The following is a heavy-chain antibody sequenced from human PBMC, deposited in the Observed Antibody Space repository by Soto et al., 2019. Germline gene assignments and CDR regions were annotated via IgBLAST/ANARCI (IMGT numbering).Heavy chain of an antibody. Sequence: GGSLRLSCTASGFTFGDYAMSWVRQAPGKGLEWVGFIRSKAYGGTTEYAASVKGRFTISRDDSKSIAYLQMNSLKTEDTAVYYCTRGPFSRDGYNYGPGAFEIWGKGTTVTV. D-gene: IGHD5-12*01. V-gene: IGHV3-49*04. J-gene: IGHJ3*02. CDR1: GFTFGDYA. CDR2: IRSKAYGGTT. CDR3: TRGPFSRDGYNYGPGAFEI.